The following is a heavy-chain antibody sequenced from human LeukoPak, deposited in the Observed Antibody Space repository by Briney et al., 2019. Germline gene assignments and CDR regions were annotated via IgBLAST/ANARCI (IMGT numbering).Heavy chain of an antibody. D-gene: IGHD3-3*02. V-gene: IGHV3-53*01. CDR2: IHRDDRT. J-gene: IGHJ4*02. Sequence: GGSLRLSCAASAFAVSGDYMSWVRQAPGKGLDWVSIIHRDDRTYYADSAKGRFTISRDISKNTLYLQMNALRAEDTAVYYCATRIFWGQGTLVTVSS. CDR3: ATRIF. CDR1: AFAVSGDY.